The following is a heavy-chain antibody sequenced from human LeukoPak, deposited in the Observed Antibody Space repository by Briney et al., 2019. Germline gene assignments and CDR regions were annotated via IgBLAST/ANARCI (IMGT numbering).Heavy chain of an antibody. CDR3: ARNANPTDAFDI. Sequence: SETLSLTCAVSGGSISSSNWWSWVRQPPGKGLEWIGEIYHSGSTNYNPSLESRVSISVDKSKNLFALKLNSVTAADTAVYYCARNANPTDAFDIWGQGTMVTVFS. CDR2: IYHSGST. J-gene: IGHJ3*02. V-gene: IGHV4-4*02. CDR1: GGSISSSNW. D-gene: IGHD2-2*01.